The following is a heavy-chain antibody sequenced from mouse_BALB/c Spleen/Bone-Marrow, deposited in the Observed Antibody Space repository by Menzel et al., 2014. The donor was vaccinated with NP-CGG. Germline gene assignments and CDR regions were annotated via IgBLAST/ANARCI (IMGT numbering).Heavy chain of an antibody. CDR3: ARQFGLRWAVDY. V-gene: IGHV5-12-2*01. D-gene: IGHD3-1*01. Sequence: EVKLVESGGGLVQPGGSLKLSCAASGFTFSSYTMSWVRQTPEKRLEWVAYISNGGGSTYYPDTVKGRFTISRDNAKNILYLQMSSLKSEDTAMYYCARQFGLRWAVDYWGQGTSVTVSS. CDR2: ISNGGGST. J-gene: IGHJ4*01. CDR1: GFTFSSYT.